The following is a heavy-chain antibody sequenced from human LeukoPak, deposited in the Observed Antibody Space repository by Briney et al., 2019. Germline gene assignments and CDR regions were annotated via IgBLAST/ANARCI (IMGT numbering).Heavy chain of an antibody. Sequence: SETLSLTCTVSGGSISSYYWNWIRQPPGKGLEWIGEINHSGSTNYNPSLKSRVTISVDTSKNQFSLKLSSVTAADTAVYYCARGTVVVTAIPPDAFDIWGQGTMVTVSS. CDR3: ARGTVVVTAIPPDAFDI. V-gene: IGHV4-34*01. J-gene: IGHJ3*02. D-gene: IGHD2-21*02. CDR1: GGSISSYY. CDR2: INHSGST.